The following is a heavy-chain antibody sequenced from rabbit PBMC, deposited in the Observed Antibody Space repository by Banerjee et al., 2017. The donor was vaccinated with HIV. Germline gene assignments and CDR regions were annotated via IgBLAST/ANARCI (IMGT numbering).Heavy chain of an antibody. J-gene: IGHJ4*01. Sequence: QEQLEESGGDLVKPEGSLTLTCTASGFSFSSDYYMCWVRQAPGKGLEWIACIDGGSSGSTYYANWVKGRFTISKTSSTTVTLQMTSLTAADTATYFCARDGYAGSSYASLYDLWDPGTLVTVS. CDR1: GFSFSSDYY. CDR2: IDGGSSGST. CDR3: ARDGYAGSSYASLYDL. D-gene: IGHD8-1*01. V-gene: IGHV1S45*01.